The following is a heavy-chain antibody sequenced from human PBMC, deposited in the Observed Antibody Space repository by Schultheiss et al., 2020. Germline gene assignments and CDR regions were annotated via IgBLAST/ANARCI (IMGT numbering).Heavy chain of an antibody. D-gene: IGHD3-10*01. CDR2: IDWDDDK. J-gene: IGHJ6*04. CDR1: GFSLSTSGMR. V-gene: IGHV2-70*04. Sequence: SGPTLVKPTQTLTLTCTFSGFSLSTSGMRVSWIRQPPGKALEWLARIDWDDDKYYSTSLKTRLTISKDTSKNQVVLTMTNMDPVDTATYYCARSPGYYGSGRYYYGMDVWGKGTTVTVSS. CDR3: ARSPGYYGSGRYYYGMDV.